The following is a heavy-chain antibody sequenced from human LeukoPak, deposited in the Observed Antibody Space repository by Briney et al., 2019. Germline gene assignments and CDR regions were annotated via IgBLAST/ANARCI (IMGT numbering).Heavy chain of an antibody. CDR1: GYTFTSYY. V-gene: IGHV1-46*01. D-gene: IGHD1-26*01. J-gene: IGHJ4*02. CDR3: ARTSGSYYHDY. CDR2: INPSGGST. Sequence: ASVKVSCKASGYTFTSYYMHWVRQAPGQGLEWMGIINPSGGSTSYAQKFQGRVTMTRDTSTSTVYMELSSLRPEDTAVYYCARTSGSYYHDYWGQGTLVTVSS.